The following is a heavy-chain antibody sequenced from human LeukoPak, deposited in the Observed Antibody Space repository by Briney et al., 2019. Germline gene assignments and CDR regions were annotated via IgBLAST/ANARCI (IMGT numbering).Heavy chain of an antibody. J-gene: IGHJ4*02. CDR2: IWYDGTNI. CDR1: GFTFSSYG. Sequence: GRSLRLSCAASGFTFSSYGMHWVRQAPGKGLEWVALIWYDGTNIYYADSVKGRLTISRDNSKNTLYLQLNSLSAEDTGVYYCAKDRGGMNGDPFDYWGQGTLVTVSS. CDR3: AKDRGGMNGDPFDY. V-gene: IGHV3-33*06. D-gene: IGHD4-17*01.